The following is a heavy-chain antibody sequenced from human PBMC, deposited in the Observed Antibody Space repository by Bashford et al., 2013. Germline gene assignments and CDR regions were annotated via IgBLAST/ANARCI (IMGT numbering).Heavy chain of an antibody. CDR3: ARFFRLFSSGPDV. Sequence: SETLSLTCAVSGVSINTNNWWSWVRQSPGKGLEWIGEIYYDGKTYCSPSLTSRVTMSIDTSKSQFSLKLTSVTAADTAIYFCARFFRLFSSGPDVWGRGTTVTVSS. CDR2: IYYDGKT. CDR1: GVSINTNNW. D-gene: IGHD6-25*01. V-gene: IGHV4-4*02. J-gene: IGHJ6*02.